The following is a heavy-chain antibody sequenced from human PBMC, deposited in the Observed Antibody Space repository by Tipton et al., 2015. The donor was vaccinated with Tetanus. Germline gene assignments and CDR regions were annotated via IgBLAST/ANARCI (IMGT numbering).Heavy chain of an antibody. J-gene: IGHJ6*03. V-gene: IGHV5-51*01. CDR3: ARLGRQGGALRKLYYYYFLDV. CDR2: IYSSDSDT. D-gene: IGHD3-16*01. Sequence: QLVQSGAEVKKPGESLKISCKASGYIFATNWIGWVRQMPGKGLEWMGIIYSSDSDTRYSPSFQGQVTMSVDKSINTAYLQWSSLKASDTAVYFCARLGRQGGALRKLYYYYFLDVWGKGTTVTVSS. CDR1: GYIFATNW.